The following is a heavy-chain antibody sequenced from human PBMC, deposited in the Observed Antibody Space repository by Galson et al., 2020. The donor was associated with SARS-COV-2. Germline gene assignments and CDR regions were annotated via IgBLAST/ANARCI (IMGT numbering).Heavy chain of an antibody. Sequence: GGSLRLSCAASGFTFSSYEMNWVRQAPGKGLEWVSYISSSGSTIYYADSVKGRFTISRDNAKNSLYLQMNSLRAEDTAVYYCARDGKLGSSLTGGMDVWGQGTTVTVSS. CDR1: GFTFSSYE. CDR2: ISSSGSTI. D-gene: IGHD6-13*01. V-gene: IGHV3-48*03. CDR3: ARDGKLGSSLTGGMDV. J-gene: IGHJ6*02.